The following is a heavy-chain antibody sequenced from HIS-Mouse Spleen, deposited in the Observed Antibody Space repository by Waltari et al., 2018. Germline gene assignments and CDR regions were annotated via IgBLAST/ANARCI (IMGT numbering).Heavy chain of an antibody. D-gene: IGHD1-20*01. V-gene: IGHV3-30-3*01. J-gene: IGHJ4*02. CDR2: ISYDGSNK. CDR3: ARDHRNNWAIRD. CDR1: GFTFSSYA. Sequence: QVQLVESGGGVVQPGRSLRLSCAASGFTFSSYAMHWVRQAPGKGLEWVAVISYDGSNKYCADSVKGRFTISRDNSKNTLYLQMNSLRAEDTAVYYCARDHRNNWAIRDWGQGTLVTVSS.